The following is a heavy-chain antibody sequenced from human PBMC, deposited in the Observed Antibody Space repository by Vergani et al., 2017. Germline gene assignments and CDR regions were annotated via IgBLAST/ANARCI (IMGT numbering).Heavy chain of an antibody. J-gene: IGHJ3*02. V-gene: IGHV3-23*01. Sequence: EVQLLESGGGLVQPGGSLRLSCAASGFTFSSYAMSWVRQAPGKGLEWVSAISGSGGSTYYADSVKGRFTISRDNSKNTLYLQMNSLRAEDTAVYYCARDVYTYSSSPGAFDIWGQGTMVTVSS. D-gene: IGHD6-6*01. CDR2: ISGSGGST. CDR3: ARDVYTYSSSPGAFDI. CDR1: GFTFSSYA.